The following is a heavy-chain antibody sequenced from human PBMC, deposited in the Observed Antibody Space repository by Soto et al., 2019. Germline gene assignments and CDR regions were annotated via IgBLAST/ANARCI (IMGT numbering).Heavy chain of an antibody. Sequence: SETLSLTCTVSGGSISSTNYYWGWIRQPPGKGLERIGSIHYSGSTYYNPSLKSQATISVDTSKNQFSLRLSSVTAADTTVYYCARRGPAGAAYYNYGMDVWAQGTTVTVSS. V-gene: IGHV4-39*01. CDR1: GGSISSTNYY. D-gene: IGHD2-2*01. CDR3: ARRGPAGAAYYNYGMDV. CDR2: IHYSGST. J-gene: IGHJ6*02.